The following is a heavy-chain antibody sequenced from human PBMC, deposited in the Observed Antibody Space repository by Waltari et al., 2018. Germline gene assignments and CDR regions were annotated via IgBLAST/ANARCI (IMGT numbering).Heavy chain of an antibody. D-gene: IGHD7-27*01. CDR3: AAYLPDWGRGRDY. V-gene: IGHV4-38-2*01. Sequence: QVQLQESGPGLVKPAETLSLTCAVSVHSISSTYYWGWIRQSPGKGLEWIANIYHNGKTYYNPSLKSRVTISLDTSKNRFSLNLRSVTAADTALYYCAAYLPDWGRGRDYWGQGVLVTVSS. CDR2: IYHNGKT. CDR1: VHSISSTYY. J-gene: IGHJ4*02.